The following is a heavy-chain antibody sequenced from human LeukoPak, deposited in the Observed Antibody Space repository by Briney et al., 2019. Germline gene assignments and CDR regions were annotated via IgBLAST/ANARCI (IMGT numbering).Heavy chain of an antibody. CDR3: ARDKQQLASKFDY. Sequence: GGSLRLSCAASGLTFSSYAMSWVRKAPGKGLEWVSAISGSGGSTYYADSVKGRFTISRDNSKNTLYLQMNSLRAEDTAVYYCARDKQQLASKFDYWGQGTLVTVSS. CDR1: GLTFSSYA. D-gene: IGHD6-13*01. V-gene: IGHV3-23*01. J-gene: IGHJ4*02. CDR2: ISGSGGST.